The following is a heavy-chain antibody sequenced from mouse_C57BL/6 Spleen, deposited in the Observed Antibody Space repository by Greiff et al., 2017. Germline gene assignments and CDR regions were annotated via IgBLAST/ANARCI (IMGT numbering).Heavy chain of an antibody. Sequence: EVQRVASGGGLVQPGGSLKLSCAASGFTFSDYGMAWVRQAPRKGPEWVAFISNLAYSIYYADTVTGRFTISRENAKNTLYLEMSSLRSEDTAMYYCARLGDDYYAMDYWGQGTSVTVSS. CDR3: ARLGDDYYAMDY. J-gene: IGHJ4*01. CDR1: GFTFSDYG. CDR2: ISNLAYSI. V-gene: IGHV5-15*01.